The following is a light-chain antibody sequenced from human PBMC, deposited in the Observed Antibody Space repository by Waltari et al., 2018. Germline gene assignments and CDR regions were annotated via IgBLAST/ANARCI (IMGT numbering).Light chain of an antibody. J-gene: IGLJ3*02. CDR3: SSYTDSSPWV. CDR1: SSDVGGYNY. V-gene: IGLV2-14*03. CDR2: DVS. Sequence: QSALTQPASVSGSPGQSITISCTGTSSDVGGYNYVSWYQQHPGKAPKLIIYDVSNRPSGVSNRFSRSKSGNTAPLTISGLQSDDEANYYCSSYTDSSPWVFGGGTKLTVL.